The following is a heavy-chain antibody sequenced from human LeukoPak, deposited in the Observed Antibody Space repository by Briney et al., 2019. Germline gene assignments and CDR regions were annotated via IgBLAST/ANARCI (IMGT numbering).Heavy chain of an antibody. D-gene: IGHD2-2*01. J-gene: IGHJ5*02. CDR3: ARDQGYCSSTSCYGWFDP. V-gene: IGHV4-4*02. Sequence: PSGTLSLTCAVSGGSISSSNWWSWVRQPPGKGLEWIGEIYHSGSTNYNPSLKSRVTISVDKSKNQFSLKLSSVTAADTAVYYCARDQGYCSSTSCYGWFDPWGQGTQVTVSS. CDR1: GGSISSSNW. CDR2: IYHSGST.